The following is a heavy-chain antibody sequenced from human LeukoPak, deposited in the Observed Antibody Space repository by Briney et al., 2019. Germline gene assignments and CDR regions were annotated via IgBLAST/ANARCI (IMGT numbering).Heavy chain of an antibody. CDR2: IKSKTDGGTT. CDR3: AKLGSYCSSTPTRCWFDP. V-gene: IGHV3-15*01. CDR1: GFTFSNAW. D-gene: IGHD2-2*01. Sequence: GGSLRLSCAASGFTFSNAWMSWVRQAPGKGLEWVGRIKSKTDGGTTDYAAPVKGRFTISRDDSKNTLYLQMNSLRAEDTAVYYCAKLGSYCSSTPTRCWFDPWGQGTLVTVSS. J-gene: IGHJ5*02.